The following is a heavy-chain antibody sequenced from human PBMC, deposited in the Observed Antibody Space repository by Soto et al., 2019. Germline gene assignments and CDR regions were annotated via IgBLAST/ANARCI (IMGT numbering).Heavy chain of an antibody. CDR1: GFTFSSYS. D-gene: IGHD2-21*01. CDR3: ARDHSVSSTLFLSDY. J-gene: IGHJ4*02. Sequence: EVQLVESGGGLVQPGGSLRLSCAASGFTFSSYSMNWVRQAPGKGLEWVSYISSSSSTIYYADSVKGRFTISRDNAKNSLYLQMNSLRAEDTAVYDCARDHSVSSTLFLSDYWGQGTLVTVSS. V-gene: IGHV3-48*01. CDR2: ISSSSSTI.